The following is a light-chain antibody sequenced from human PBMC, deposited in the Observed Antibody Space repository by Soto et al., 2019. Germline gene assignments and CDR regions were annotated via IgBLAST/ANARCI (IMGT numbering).Light chain of an antibody. Sequence: DIQMTQSPGTLXRSXCDRVTIPCRASQFVSSFLGWYQQKPGKVPKLLILDVSILASGVPSRFSGSGSGTEFTLTISSLQPEDFATYSCQQYYISWSFGQGTKVDIK. CDR2: DVS. V-gene: IGKV1-5*01. CDR3: QQYYISWS. CDR1: QFVSSF. J-gene: IGKJ1*01.